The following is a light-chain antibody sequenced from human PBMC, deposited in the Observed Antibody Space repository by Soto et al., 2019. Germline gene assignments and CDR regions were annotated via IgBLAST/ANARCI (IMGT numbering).Light chain of an antibody. V-gene: IGLV2-14*01. Sequence: QSALTQPASVSGSPGQSITISCTGTSSDVGGYNYVSWYQQHPGRAPKLIMYDVSNRPSGVSDRFSGSKSGNTASLTISGLQAEDEAYYYCSSYTRSDTVQFGGGTKLTVL. CDR3: SSYTRSDTVQ. CDR2: DVS. CDR1: SSDVGGYNY. J-gene: IGLJ2*01.